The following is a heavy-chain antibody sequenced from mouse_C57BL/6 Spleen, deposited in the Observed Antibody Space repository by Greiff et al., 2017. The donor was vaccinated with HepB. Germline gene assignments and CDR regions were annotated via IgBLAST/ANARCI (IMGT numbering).Heavy chain of an antibody. D-gene: IGHD1-1*01. CDR1: GYTFTDYY. V-gene: IGHV1-19*01. CDR3: ARESYYYGSRGYFDV. CDR2: INPYNGGT. J-gene: IGHJ1*03. Sequence: VQLQQSGPVLVKPGASVKMSCKASGYTFTDYYMNWVKQSHGKSLEWIGVINPYNGGTSYNQKFKGKATLTVDKSSSTAYMELNSLTSEDSAVYYGARESYYYGSRGYFDVWGTGTTVTVSS.